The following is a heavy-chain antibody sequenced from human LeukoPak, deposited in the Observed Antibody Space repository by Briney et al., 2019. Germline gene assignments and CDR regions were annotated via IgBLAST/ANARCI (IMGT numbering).Heavy chain of an antibody. CDR3: ARGHSYGYRVAFDI. J-gene: IGHJ3*02. CDR1: GGSFSGYY. CDR2: INHSGST. Sequence: PSETLSLTCAVCGGSFSGYYWSWIRQPPGKGLEWIGEINHSGSTNYNPSLKSRVTISVDTSKNQFSLKLSSVTAADTAVYYCARGHSYGYRVAFDIWGQGTMVTVSS. D-gene: IGHD5-18*01. V-gene: IGHV4-34*01.